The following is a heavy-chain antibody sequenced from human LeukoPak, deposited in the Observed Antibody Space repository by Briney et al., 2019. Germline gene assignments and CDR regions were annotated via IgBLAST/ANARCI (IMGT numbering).Heavy chain of an antibody. CDR2: ITNRGDTV. V-gene: IGHV3-11*01. CDR1: GFTFSDYY. J-gene: IGHJ4*02. CDR3: ASGLELDY. Sequence: GGSLRLSCAASGFTFSDYYMTWVRQAPGKGLEWLSYITNRGDTVFYADSVKGRFTVSRDNAKRSLYLQMNSLRAEDTAVYYCASGLELDYWGQGTLVTVSS.